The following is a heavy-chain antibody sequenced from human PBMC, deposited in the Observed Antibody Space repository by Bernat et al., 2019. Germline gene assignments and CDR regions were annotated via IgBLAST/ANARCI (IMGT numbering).Heavy chain of an antibody. CDR1: RGSISSYY. CDR3: ATQSGYYSLGFDY. Sequence: QVQLQESGPGLVKPSETLSLTCTVSRGSISSYYWSWIRQPPGKGLEWIGYIYYSGSTNYNPSLKSRVTISVDTSKNQFSLKLSSVTAADTAVYYCATQSGYYSLGFDYWGQGTLVTVSS. CDR2: IYYSGST. J-gene: IGHJ4*02. D-gene: IGHD3-22*01. V-gene: IGHV4-59*01.